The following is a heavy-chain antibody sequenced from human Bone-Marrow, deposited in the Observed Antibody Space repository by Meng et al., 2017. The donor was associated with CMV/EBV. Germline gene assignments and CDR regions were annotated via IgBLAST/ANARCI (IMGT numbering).Heavy chain of an antibody. CDR2: IDWDDDK. CDR1: GFSLSTSGMR. D-gene: IGHD2-2*01. V-gene: IGHV2-70D*14. Sequence: SGPTLVKPTQTLTLTCTFSGFSLSTSGMRVSWIRQPPGKALEWLARIDWDDDKFYSTSLKTRLTISKDTSKNQVVLTMTNMGPLDTATYYCARIREYHGVYYFDYWGQGPLVTVAS. J-gene: IGHJ4*02. CDR3: ARIREYHGVYYFDY.